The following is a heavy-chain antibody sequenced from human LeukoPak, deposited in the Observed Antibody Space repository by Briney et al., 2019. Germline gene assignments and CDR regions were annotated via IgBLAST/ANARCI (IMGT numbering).Heavy chain of an antibody. CDR1: GGSISSGDYY. V-gene: IGHV4-30-4*01. D-gene: IGHD5-18*01. J-gene: IGHJ5*02. CDR3: ARDDYSAGYSYGPAYNWFDP. CDR2: IYYSGST. Sequence: SETLSLTCTVSGGSISSGDYYWSWIRQRPGKGLEWIGYIYYSGSTYYNPSLKSRVTISVDTSKNQFSLKLSSVTAADTAVYYCARDDYSAGYSYGPAYNWFDPWGQGTLVTVSS.